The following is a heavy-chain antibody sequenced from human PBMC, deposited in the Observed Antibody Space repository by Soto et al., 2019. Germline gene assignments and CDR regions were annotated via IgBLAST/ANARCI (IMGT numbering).Heavy chain of an antibody. CDR3: AKDQGISASHGID. CDR2: ISGDGSDK. CDR1: GFTFNNYG. J-gene: IGHJ3*01. D-gene: IGHD6-13*01. V-gene: IGHV3-30*18. Sequence: QVQLVESGGGVVQPGTSLRLSCAASGFTFNNYGMHWVRQAPGTGLEWVAAISGDGSDKYYADSVKGRLTISRDNSKKTLYLQMHSLRAEDTAVYYCAKDQGISASHGIDWGQGTMVTVSS.